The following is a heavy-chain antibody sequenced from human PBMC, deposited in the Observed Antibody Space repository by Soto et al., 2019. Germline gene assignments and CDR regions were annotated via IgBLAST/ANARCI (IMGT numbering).Heavy chain of an antibody. CDR2: ISAYNGNT. D-gene: IGHD3-9*01. Sequence: ASVKVSCKASGYTFTSYGISWVRHAPGQGLEWMGWISAYNGNTNYAQKLQGRVTMTTDTSTSTAYMELRSLRSDDTAVYYCARDYDILAGYYRAISYDAFDIWGQGTMVTLSS. CDR1: GYTFTSYG. V-gene: IGHV1-18*01. J-gene: IGHJ3*02. CDR3: ARDYDILAGYYRAISYDAFDI.